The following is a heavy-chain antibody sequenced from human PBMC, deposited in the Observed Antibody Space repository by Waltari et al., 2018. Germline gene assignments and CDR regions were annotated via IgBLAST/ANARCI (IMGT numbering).Heavy chain of an antibody. V-gene: IGHV4-34*01. J-gene: IGHJ3*02. CDR2: INDSGGT. D-gene: IGHD7-27*01. CDR1: GGSFSGYY. CDR3: ARDSQLGAVFDI. Sequence: HVQLQQWGAGLLKPSETLSLRCTVCGGSFSGYYWTGVRHTPEKGLEWIGEINDSGGTKYTPSLESRVTISLETSKNQFSLKLASVTAADTAMYYCARDSQLGAVFDIWGQGTMVTVSS.